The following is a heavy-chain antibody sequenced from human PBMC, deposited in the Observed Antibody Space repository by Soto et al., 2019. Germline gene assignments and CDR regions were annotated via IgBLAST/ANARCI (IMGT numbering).Heavy chain of an antibody. J-gene: IGHJ5*02. V-gene: IGHV3-74*01. D-gene: IGHD6-19*01. CDR2: INSDGSST. Sequence: GGSLTLSCAASAFAFSSYWMHWVRQAPGKGLVWVSRINSDGSSTNYADSVKGRFTISRDNAKNTLYLQMNSLRAEDTAVYYCARDPYPWTSGWNWFDPWGQGTLVTVS. CDR3: ARDPYPWTSGWNWFDP. CDR1: AFAFSSYW.